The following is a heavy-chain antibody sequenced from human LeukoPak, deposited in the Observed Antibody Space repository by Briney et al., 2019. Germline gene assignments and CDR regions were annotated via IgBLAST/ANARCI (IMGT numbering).Heavy chain of an antibody. V-gene: IGHV1-8*01. CDR1: GYTFTSYD. CDR2: MNPNSSNT. D-gene: IGHD3-10*01. Sequence: ASVKVSCKASGYTFTSYDINWVRQATGQGLEWMGWMNPNSSNTGYAQKFQDRVTMTSNTSISTAYMELSSLRSEDTAVYYCARVITMIRGVIMGWFDPWGQGTLVTVSS. J-gene: IGHJ5*02. CDR3: ARVITMIRGVIMGWFDP.